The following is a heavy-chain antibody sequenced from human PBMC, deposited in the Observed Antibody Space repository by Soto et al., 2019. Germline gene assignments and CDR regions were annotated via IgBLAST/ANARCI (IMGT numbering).Heavy chain of an antibody. CDR2: ISYDGSNK. J-gene: IGHJ4*02. V-gene: IGHV3-30*18. Sequence: QVQLVESGGGVVQPGRSLRLSCAASGFTFSSYGMHWVRQAPGKWLEWVAVISYDGSNKYYADYVKCRFTISSDNSKKPLYLQMNSLRAEDTAVYYCAKNGHGTRLFYYFYYWGQGTLVTVS. CDR3: AKNGHGTRLFYYFYY. D-gene: IGHD1-7*01. CDR1: GFTFSSYG.